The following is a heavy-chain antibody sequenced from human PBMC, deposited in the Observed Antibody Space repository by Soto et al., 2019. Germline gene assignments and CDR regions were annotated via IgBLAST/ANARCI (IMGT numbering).Heavy chain of an antibody. CDR1: GFTFSSYS. CDR2: ISSSSSYI. Sequence: GGSLRLSCAASGFTFSSYSMNWVRQAPGKGLEWVSSISSSSSYIYYADSVKGRFTISRDNAKNSLYLQMNSLRAEDTAVYYCARDPQQSGYMDVWGKGTTVTVSS. V-gene: IGHV3-21*01. D-gene: IGHD6-13*01. J-gene: IGHJ6*03. CDR3: ARDPQQSGYMDV.